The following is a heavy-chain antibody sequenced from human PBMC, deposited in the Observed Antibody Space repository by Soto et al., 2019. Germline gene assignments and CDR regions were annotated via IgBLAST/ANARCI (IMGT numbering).Heavy chain of an antibody. CDR2: IYYTGIT. V-gene: IGHV4-59*01. CDR3: ARDLYGSGDWFDP. CDR1: GGSISSYY. D-gene: IGHD3-10*01. J-gene: IGHJ5*02. Sequence: QVQLQESGPGLVKPSETLSLTCTVSGGSISSYYWSWIRQPPGKGLEWIGYIYYTGITNYNPSLKSRVTISVDTSKKQFSLQLSSVTAADTAVYYCARDLYGSGDWFDPWGQGTLVTVSS.